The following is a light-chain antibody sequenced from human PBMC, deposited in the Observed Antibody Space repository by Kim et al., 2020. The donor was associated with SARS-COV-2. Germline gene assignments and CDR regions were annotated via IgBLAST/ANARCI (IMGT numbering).Light chain of an antibody. V-gene: IGKV3-20*01. CDR2: GAS. CDR3: QQYGSSPGT. Sequence: WSPGERATLSCRASQSVSSSYLAWYQQKPGQAPRLLIYGASSRATGIPDRFSGSGSGTDFTLTISRLEPEDFAVYYCQQYGSSPGTFGGGTKVEI. CDR1: QSVSSSY. J-gene: IGKJ4*01.